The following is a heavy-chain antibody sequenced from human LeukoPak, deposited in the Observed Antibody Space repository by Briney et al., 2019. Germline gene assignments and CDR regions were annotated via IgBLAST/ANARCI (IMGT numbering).Heavy chain of an antibody. J-gene: IGHJ4*02. CDR3: AVGDYYYDTRFDY. Sequence: ASVKVSCKASGFPFTSYAIHWVRQAPGQRLEWMGWVNADNSNTKYSQEFRGRVTITRDTSASTAYMDLNSLRSEDMAVYYCAVGDYYYDTRFDYWGQGTLVTVSS. V-gene: IGHV1-3*03. CDR1: GFPFTSYA. D-gene: IGHD3-22*01. CDR2: VNADNSNT.